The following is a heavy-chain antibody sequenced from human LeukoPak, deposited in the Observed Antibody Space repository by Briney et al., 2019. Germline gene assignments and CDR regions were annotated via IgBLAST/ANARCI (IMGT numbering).Heavy chain of an antibody. D-gene: IGHD2-15*01. V-gene: IGHV3-73*01. CDR1: GFTFSGSA. Sequence: GGSLRLSCAASGFTFSGSAMHWVRQASGKGLEWVGRIGSKANSYATAYAASVKGRFTISRDDSKNTAYLQMNSLKTEDTAVYYCTTSWDIVVVVAANAFDIWGQGTMVTVSS. CDR2: IGSKANSYAT. CDR3: TTSWDIVVVVAANAFDI. J-gene: IGHJ3*02.